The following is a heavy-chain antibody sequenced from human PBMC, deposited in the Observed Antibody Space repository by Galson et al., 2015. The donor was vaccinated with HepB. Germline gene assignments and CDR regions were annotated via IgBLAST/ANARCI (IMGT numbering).Heavy chain of an antibody. V-gene: IGHV1-69*13. D-gene: IGHD6-19*01. CDR3: ATRPLSEAVAGTVIFGYYFDY. CDR1: GDTFSNFA. CDR2: SIPIFGTT. Sequence: SVKVSCKASGDTFSNFAFTWVRQAPGQGLEWMGGSIPIFGTTNYAQKFQGRVTITADEFTSTAYMELSSLRSEDTAMYYCATRPLSEAVAGTVIFGYYFDYWGQGTLVTVSS. J-gene: IGHJ4*02.